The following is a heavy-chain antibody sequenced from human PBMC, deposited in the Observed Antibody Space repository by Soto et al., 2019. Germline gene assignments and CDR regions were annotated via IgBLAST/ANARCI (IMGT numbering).Heavy chain of an antibody. CDR3: ARANYFESSGPFDY. Sequence: ILPLTCTVSGGSLSSGACYWSWIRQHPGKGLEWIGYIYYSGSTYYNPSLESRVTLSVVTSMKHFSLKVSSVTAADTAVYYCARANYFESSGPFDYWGPGTLVTVSS. J-gene: IGHJ4*02. D-gene: IGHD3-22*01. CDR1: GGSLSSGACY. CDR2: IYYSGST. V-gene: IGHV4-31*03.